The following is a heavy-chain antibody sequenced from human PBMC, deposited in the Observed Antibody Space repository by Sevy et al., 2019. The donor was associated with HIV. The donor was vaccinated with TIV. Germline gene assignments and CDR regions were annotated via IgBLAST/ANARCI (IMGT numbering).Heavy chain of an antibody. CDR1: GFTFSNYG. CDR3: AKDLAGPGRRYIDS. CDR2: IRYDGSDK. D-gene: IGHD6-13*01. Sequence: GGSLRLSCAASGFTFSNYGMHWVRQVPGKGLEWVTFIRYDGSDKYYAASVKGRFTISRDDSKNTLYLQMDSLRPEDTAIYYCAKDLAGPGRRYIDSWGQRTLVTVSS. V-gene: IGHV3-30*02. J-gene: IGHJ4*02.